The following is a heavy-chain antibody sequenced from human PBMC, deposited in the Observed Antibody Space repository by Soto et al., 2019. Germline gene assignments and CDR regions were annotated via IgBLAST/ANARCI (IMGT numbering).Heavy chain of an antibody. D-gene: IGHD1-1*01. CDR3: AADLAPTDPLKWVSP. Sequence: GASVKVSCKASGYTFTSTWMHWVRQAPGQGLEWMGIINPYGGAATYAEKFQGRVTMTRDTSTATDYMELSSLIPEDTALYFCAADLAPTDPLKWVSPWGQGTQVTVSS. V-gene: IGHV1-46*01. J-gene: IGHJ5*02. CDR1: GYTFTSTW. CDR2: INPYGGAA.